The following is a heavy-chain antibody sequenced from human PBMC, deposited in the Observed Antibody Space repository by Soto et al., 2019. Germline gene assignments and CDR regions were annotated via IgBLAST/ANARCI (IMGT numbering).Heavy chain of an antibody. CDR2: ISYDGSNK. CDR3: AKDRTAVADRPDY. Sequence: QVQLVESGGGVVQPGRSLRLSCAASGFTFSSYGMHWVRQAPGKGLEWVAVISYDGSNKYYADSVKGRFTISRDNSKNTRYLQMNSLRAEDTAVYDCAKDRTAVADRPDYRGQGTMVTVSS. J-gene: IGHJ4*02. V-gene: IGHV3-30*18. CDR1: GFTFSSYG. D-gene: IGHD6-19*01.